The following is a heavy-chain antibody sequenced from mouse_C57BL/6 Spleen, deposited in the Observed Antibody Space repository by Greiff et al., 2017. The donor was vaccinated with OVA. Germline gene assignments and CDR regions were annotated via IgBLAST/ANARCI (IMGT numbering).Heavy chain of an antibody. D-gene: IGHD2-2*01. CDR2: ISSGSSTI. J-gene: IGHJ4*01. V-gene: IGHV5-17*01. CDR1: GFTFSDYG. CDR3: AVWLRYAMDY. Sequence: EVQLVESGGGLVKPGGSLKLSCAASGFTFSDYGMHWVRQAPEKGLEWVAYISSGSSTIYYADTVKGRFTISRDNAKNTLFLQMTSLRSEDTAMYYCAVWLRYAMDYWGQGTSVTVSS.